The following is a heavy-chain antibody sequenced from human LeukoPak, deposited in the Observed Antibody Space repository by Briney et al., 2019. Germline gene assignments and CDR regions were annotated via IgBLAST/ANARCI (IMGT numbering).Heavy chain of an antibody. D-gene: IGHD5-12*01. CDR2: IDPSSGGT. CDR1: GYTFTGYY. V-gene: IGHV1-2*02. J-gene: IGHJ5*02. Sequence: ASVKVSCRASGYTFTGYYVHWVRQAPGQGLEWMGWIDPSSGGTHYAQNFQGRVTMTRDTSISTAYMELSRLRSDDTAVYYCARVVVATIDWFDLWGQGTLVTVSS. CDR3: ARVVVATIDWFDL.